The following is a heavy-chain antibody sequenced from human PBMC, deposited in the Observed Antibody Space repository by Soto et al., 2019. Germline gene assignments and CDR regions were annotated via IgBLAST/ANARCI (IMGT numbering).Heavy chain of an antibody. CDR2: INHRGSA. Sequence: QVHLQQWGAGLLKPSETLSLTCAVYGESFIGYYWTWIRQPPGKGLEWSGEINHRGSANYNPSLTSRVTISVDTSNNQFSLKLSSVTAADTSVYYCARTDIVTTNCFDPWGQGTLVTVSS. V-gene: IGHV4-34*02. D-gene: IGHD5-12*01. CDR3: ARTDIVTTNCFDP. J-gene: IGHJ5*02. CDR1: GESFIGYY.